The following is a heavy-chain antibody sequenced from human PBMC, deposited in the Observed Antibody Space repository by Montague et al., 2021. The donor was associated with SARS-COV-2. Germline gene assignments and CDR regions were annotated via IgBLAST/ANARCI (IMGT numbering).Heavy chain of an antibody. D-gene: IGHD2-15*01. Sequence: SETLSLTCTVSGASINIGTYYWTWIRQSAGKPLEWVGYIHDSGTTXYXXXXKXRVTILEDTSRNQFSLNLNSVTAADTAVYYCARGHCSGGFCYYGVAFDVWGQGTMVTVS. CDR1: GASINIGTYY. CDR3: ARGHCSGGFCYYGVAFDV. J-gene: IGHJ3*01. CDR2: IHDSGTT. V-gene: IGHV4-61*01.